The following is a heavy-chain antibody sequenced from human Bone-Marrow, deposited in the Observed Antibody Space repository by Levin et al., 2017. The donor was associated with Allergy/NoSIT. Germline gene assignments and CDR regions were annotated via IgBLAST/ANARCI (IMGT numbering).Heavy chain of an antibody. CDR3: ARDSSCNGGRCWGESVAFDI. CDR2: IIPILDMA. CDR1: GGTFSNYA. D-gene: IGHD2-15*01. J-gene: IGHJ3*02. V-gene: IGHV1-69*04. Sequence: GASVKVSCKTSGGTFSNYAISWVRQAPGQGLEWLGRIIPILDMADYAQKFQGRVTITADKSTGTAYMELSSLSSEDTAVYYCARDSSCNGGRCWGESVAFDIWGQGTMVAVSS.